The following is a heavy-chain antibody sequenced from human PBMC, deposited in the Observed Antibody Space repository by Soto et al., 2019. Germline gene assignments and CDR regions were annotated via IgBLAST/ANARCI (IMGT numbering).Heavy chain of an antibody. V-gene: IGHV1-46*01. CDR1: GYSVTNYY. CDR3: ARVGITGITGYYYGMDV. Sequence: ASVKVSCKASGYSVTNYYMHWVRQAPGQGLEWMGIINPSGGSTSYAQKFQGRVTMTRDTSTSTVYMELSSLRSEDTAVYYCARVGITGITGYYYGMDVWGQGTTVTVSS. J-gene: IGHJ6*02. CDR2: INPSGGST. D-gene: IGHD1-20*01.